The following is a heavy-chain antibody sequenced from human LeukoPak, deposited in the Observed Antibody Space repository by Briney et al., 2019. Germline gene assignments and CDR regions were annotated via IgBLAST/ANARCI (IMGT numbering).Heavy chain of an antibody. CDR1: GGTFSSYA. J-gene: IGHJ4*02. V-gene: IGHV1-69*13. CDR2: IIPIFGTA. CDR3: ARDISRGIAAAGTLFDVD. D-gene: IGHD6-13*01. Sequence: ASVKVSCKASGGTFSSYAISWVRQAPGQGLEWMGGIIPIFGTANYAQKFQGRVTITADESTSTAYMELSSLRSEDTAVYYCARDISRGIAAAGTLFDVDWGQGTLVTVSS.